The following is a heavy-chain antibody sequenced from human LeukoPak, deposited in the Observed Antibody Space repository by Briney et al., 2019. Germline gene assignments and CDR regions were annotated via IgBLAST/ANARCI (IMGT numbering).Heavy chain of an antibody. Sequence: GGSLRLSCAASGFTFSSYAMSWVRQAPGKGLEWVSAISGSGGSTYYADSVKGRFTVSRDNSKNTVFLQMNSLRVDDTAVYFCARRDIVVVVSASDYWGQGTLVTVSS. CDR1: GFTFSSYA. CDR2: ISGSGGST. D-gene: IGHD2-15*01. CDR3: ARRDIVVVVSASDY. V-gene: IGHV3-23*01. J-gene: IGHJ4*02.